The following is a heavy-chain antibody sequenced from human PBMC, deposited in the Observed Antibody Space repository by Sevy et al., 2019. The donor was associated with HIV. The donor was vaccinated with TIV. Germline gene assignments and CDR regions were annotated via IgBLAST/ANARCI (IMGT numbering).Heavy chain of an antibody. CDR3: ARGPDVSWFDP. CDR2: ISSSSSTI. Sequence: GGSLRLSCAASGFTFSSYSMNWVRQAPGKGLEWVSYISSSSSTIYYADSVKGRFTISRDNAKNSLYLQMYSLRDEDTAVYYCARGPDVSWFDPWGQGTLGTVSS. V-gene: IGHV3-48*02. CDR1: GFTFSSYS. J-gene: IGHJ5*02.